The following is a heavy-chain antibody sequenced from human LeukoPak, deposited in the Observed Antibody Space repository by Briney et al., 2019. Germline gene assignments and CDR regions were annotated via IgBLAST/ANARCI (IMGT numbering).Heavy chain of an antibody. Sequence: SETLSLTCTVSGGSISSYYWSWIRQPPGKGLEGIGYIYYSGSTNYNPSLKSRVTISVDTSKNQFSLKLSSVTAADTAVYYCARVRAIAGYYGMDVWGQGTTVTVSS. CDR3: ARVRAIAGYYGMDV. CDR1: GGSISSYY. CDR2: IYYSGST. V-gene: IGHV4-59*01. J-gene: IGHJ6*02.